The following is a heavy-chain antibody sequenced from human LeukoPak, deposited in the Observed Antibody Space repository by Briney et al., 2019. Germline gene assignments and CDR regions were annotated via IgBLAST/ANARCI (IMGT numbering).Heavy chain of an antibody. J-gene: IGHJ4*02. D-gene: IGHD1-1*01. CDR1: GFTFSRYW. CDR3: ATMGLEPLPYYFDY. V-gene: IGHV3-7*01. Sequence: GGSLRLSCAASGFTFSRYWMSWVRQAPGKGLEWVANINQDGSARYHVDSVRGRFTISRDNARNSLFLQMDSLRAEDTAVYYCATMGLEPLPYYFDYWGQGTLVTVS. CDR2: INQDGSAR.